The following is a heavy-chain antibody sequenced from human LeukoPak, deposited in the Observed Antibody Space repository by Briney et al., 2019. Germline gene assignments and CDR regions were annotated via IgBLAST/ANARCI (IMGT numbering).Heavy chain of an antibody. CDR3: ARDDPRCLVPDY. J-gene: IGHJ4*02. CDR2: IYGGGST. Sequence: PGGSLRLSCAASGFTVSSNCMSWVRQAPGKGLEWVSIIYGGGSTYYADSVKGRFTISRDNSKNTLYLQMNSLRVEDTAVYYCARDDPRCLVPDYWGQGTLVTVSS. CDR1: GFTVSSNC. D-gene: IGHD6-19*01. V-gene: IGHV3-53*01.